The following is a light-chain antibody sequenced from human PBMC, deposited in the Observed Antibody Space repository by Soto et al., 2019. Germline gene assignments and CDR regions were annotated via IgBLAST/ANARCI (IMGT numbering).Light chain of an antibody. CDR1: SSDVGGYNY. V-gene: IGLV2-14*01. CDR3: SSYTSSSTRV. CDR2: EVS. J-gene: IGLJ2*01. Sequence: QSALTQPASVSGSPGQSITISCTGTSSDVGGYNYVSWYQQHPGKAPKLMSYEVSNRPSGVSNRFCGSKSGNTASLTIYGLQVYDEADYYCSSYTSSSTRVFGGGTKVTVL.